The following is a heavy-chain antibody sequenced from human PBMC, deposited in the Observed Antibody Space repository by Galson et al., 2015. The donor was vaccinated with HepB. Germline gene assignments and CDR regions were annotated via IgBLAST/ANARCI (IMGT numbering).Heavy chain of an antibody. CDR2: INTNNGKP. Sequence: SVKVSCKASGYTFSRYAMNWVRQAPGQGLEWMGWINTNNGKPTYAQGFTGRVGFSLDTSVSTAYLQISSLKSEDTAVYYCAREIYSSGFQGWFDPWGQGTLVTVSS. J-gene: IGHJ5*02. D-gene: IGHD5-18*01. CDR1: GYTFSRYA. V-gene: IGHV7-4-1*02. CDR3: AREIYSSGFQGWFDP.